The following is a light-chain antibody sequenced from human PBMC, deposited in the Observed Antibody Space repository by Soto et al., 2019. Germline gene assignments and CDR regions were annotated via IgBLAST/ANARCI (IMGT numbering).Light chain of an antibody. CDR3: SSSTSSSTPYV. CDR1: SSDIGGYNY. J-gene: IGLJ1*01. Sequence: QSALTQPASLSGFPGQSITISCTGTSSDIGGYNYVSWYQQHPGKAPKLVICDVSDRPSGVSNRFSGSKSGNTASLTISGLQAEDEADYYCSSSTSSSTPYVFGTGTKLTVL. V-gene: IGLV2-14*03. CDR2: DVS.